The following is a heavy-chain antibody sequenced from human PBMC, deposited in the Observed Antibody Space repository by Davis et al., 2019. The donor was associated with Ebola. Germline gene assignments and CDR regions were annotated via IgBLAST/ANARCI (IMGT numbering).Heavy chain of an antibody. Sequence: GGSLRLSCAASGFTFSSYAMYWVRQAPGKGLEWVAVISHDGSSRDYADSVKGRFTISRDNSKNTLYLEMNTLRAEDTAVYYCASRGGATVTFFDNRDVWGKGTTITVSS. V-gene: IGHV3-30-3*01. J-gene: IGHJ6*03. CDR1: GFTFSSYA. CDR3: ASRGGATVTFFDNRDV. D-gene: IGHD4-17*01. CDR2: ISHDGSSR.